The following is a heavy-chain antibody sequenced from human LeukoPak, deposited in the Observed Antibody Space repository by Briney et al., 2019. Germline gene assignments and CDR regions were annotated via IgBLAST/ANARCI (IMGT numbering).Heavy chain of an antibody. V-gene: IGHV3-30-3*01. CDR2: ISYDGSNK. Sequence: GRSLRLSCAASGFTFSSYAMHWVRQAPGKGLEWVAVISYDGSNKYYADSVKGRFTISRDNSKNTLYLQMNSLRAEDTAVYYCARDRSSLYSSSWYVNRFDPWGQGTLVTVSS. D-gene: IGHD6-13*01. CDR3: ARDRSSLYSSSWYVNRFDP. CDR1: GFTFSSYA. J-gene: IGHJ5*02.